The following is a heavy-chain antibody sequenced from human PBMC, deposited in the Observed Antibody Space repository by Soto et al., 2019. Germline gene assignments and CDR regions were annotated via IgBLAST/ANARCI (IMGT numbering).Heavy chain of an antibody. D-gene: IGHD1-1*01. CDR3: ARVERGTATTVVDAFDI. CDR2: MSHSGGT. V-gene: IGHV4-61*01. J-gene: IGHJ3*02. CDR1: GGFVSSGSYY. Sequence: SETLSLTCAVYGGFVSSGSYYWSWIRQPPGKGLEWIGEMSHSGGTHFNPSLKSRVTISVDTSKNQFSLKMSSVTAADTALNYCARVERGTATTVVDAFDIWGPGTMVTVSS.